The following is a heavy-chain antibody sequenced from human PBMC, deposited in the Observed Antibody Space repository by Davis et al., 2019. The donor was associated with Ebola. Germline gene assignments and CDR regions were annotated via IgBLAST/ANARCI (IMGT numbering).Heavy chain of an antibody. CDR2: ISGSGGST. V-gene: IGHV3-23*01. Sequence: PGGSLRLSCAASEFTFSSYAMNWVRQAPGKGLEWVSSISGSGGSTYYADSVKGRFTISRDNSKNTLYLQMNSLRAEDTAVYYCASRRESSGGMDVWGQGTTVTVSS. D-gene: IGHD3-10*01. J-gene: IGHJ6*02. CDR1: EFTFSSYA. CDR3: ASRRESSGGMDV.